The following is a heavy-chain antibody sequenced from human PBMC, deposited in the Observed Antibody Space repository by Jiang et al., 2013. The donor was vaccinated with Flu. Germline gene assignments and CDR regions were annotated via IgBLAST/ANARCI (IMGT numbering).Heavy chain of an antibody. Sequence: SVKVSCKASGYTFTSYDINWVRQATGQGLEWMGWMNPNSGNTGYAQKFQGRVTMTRNTSISTAYMELSSLRSEDTAVYYCARTKAAAGDYYYYGMDVWGQGTTVTVSS. D-gene: IGHD6-13*01. V-gene: IGHV1-8*01. CDR3: ARTKAAAGDYYYYGMDV. CDR2: MNPNSGNT. J-gene: IGHJ6*02. CDR1: GYTFTSYD.